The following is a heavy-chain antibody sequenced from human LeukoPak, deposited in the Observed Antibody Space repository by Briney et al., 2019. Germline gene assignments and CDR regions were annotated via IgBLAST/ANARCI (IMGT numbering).Heavy chain of an antibody. Sequence: GGSLRLSCAASGFTFSSYWMSWVRQAPGKGLEWVANIKQDGSEKYYVDSVKGRFTISRDNAKNSLYLQMNSLRAEDTAVYYCARDYDFWSGYPLGYWGQGTLVTVSS. CDR2: IKQDGSEK. CDR1: GFTFSSYW. J-gene: IGHJ4*02. V-gene: IGHV3-7*01. CDR3: ARDYDFWSGYPLGY. D-gene: IGHD3-3*01.